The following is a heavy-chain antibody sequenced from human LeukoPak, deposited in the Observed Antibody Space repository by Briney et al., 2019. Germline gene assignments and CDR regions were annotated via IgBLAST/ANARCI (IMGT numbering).Heavy chain of an antibody. V-gene: IGHV1-2*02. Sequence: ASVKVFCKASGYTFTGYYMHWVRQAPGQGLEWMGWINPNSGGTNYAQKFQGRVTMTRDTSISTAYMELSRLRSDDTAVYYCARLYDYVWGSYRYTGAFDYWGQGTLVTVSS. CDR2: INPNSGGT. CDR1: GYTFTGYY. CDR3: ARLYDYVWGSYRYTGAFDY. J-gene: IGHJ4*02. D-gene: IGHD3-16*02.